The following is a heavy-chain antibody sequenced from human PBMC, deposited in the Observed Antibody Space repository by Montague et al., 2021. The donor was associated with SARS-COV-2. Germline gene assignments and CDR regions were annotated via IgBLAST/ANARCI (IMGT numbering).Heavy chain of an antibody. CDR1: GGSISSYY. CDR2: IYYSGST. V-gene: IGHV4-59*01. CDR3: ARGGYYDYAFDI. J-gene: IGHJ3*02. D-gene: IGHD3-22*01. Sequence: SETLSLTCTVSGGSISSYYWSWIRQPPGKGLEWIGDIYYSGSTNYNPSPKSRVTISVDTSKNQFSLKLSSVTAADTAVYYCARGGYYDYAFDIWGQGTMVTVSS.